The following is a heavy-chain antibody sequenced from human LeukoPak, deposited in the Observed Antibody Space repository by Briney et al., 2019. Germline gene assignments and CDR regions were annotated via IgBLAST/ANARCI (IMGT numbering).Heavy chain of an antibody. J-gene: IGHJ5*02. Sequence: SSETLSLTCTVSGGSISSSSYYWGWIRQPPGKGLEWIGSIYYSGSTYYNPSLKSRVTISVDTSKNQFSLKLSSVTAADTAVYYCAREWELLGGHGWFDPWGQGTLVTVSS. V-gene: IGHV4-39*07. CDR2: IYYSGST. D-gene: IGHD1-26*01. CDR1: GGSISSSSYY. CDR3: AREWELLGGHGWFDP.